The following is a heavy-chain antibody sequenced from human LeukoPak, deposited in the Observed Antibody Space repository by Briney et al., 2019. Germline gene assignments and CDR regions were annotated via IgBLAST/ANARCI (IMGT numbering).Heavy chain of an antibody. CDR2: ISSSGSTI. D-gene: IGHD6-19*01. Sequence: GGSLRLSCAASGFTFSSYEMNWVRQAPGKGLEWVSYISSSGSTIYYADSVKGRFTISRDNAKNSLYLQMNSLRAEDTAVYYCARDDGTAVDGWYYYGMDVWGQGTTVTVSS. J-gene: IGHJ6*02. CDR1: GFTFSSYE. V-gene: IGHV3-48*03. CDR3: ARDDGTAVDGWYYYGMDV.